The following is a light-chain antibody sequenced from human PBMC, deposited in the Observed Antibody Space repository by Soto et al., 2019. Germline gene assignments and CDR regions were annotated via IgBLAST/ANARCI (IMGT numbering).Light chain of an antibody. CDR2: QTS. J-gene: IGKJ1*01. CDR3: HQRQSWPRT. CDR1: QYINTR. V-gene: IGKV3-11*01. Sequence: VVLPQSPATLSSLQGDRVTLSCRASQYINTRLAWYQHRPGQAPRLLIYQTSXRAAGIPARFSASGSGTDFTLTISDVQPEDFALYYCHQRQSWPRTFGQGTKVDIK.